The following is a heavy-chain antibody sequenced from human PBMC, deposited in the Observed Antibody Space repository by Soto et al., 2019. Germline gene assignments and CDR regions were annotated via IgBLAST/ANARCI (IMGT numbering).Heavy chain of an antibody. D-gene: IGHD2-2*01. CDR3: ARGGPYCSTSSCHWDYYYGMDV. CDR1: GFTFSSYS. CDR2: ISSSSSTI. V-gene: IGHV3-48*02. Sequence: GGSLRLSCAASGFTFSSYSMNWVRQSPGKGLEWVSYISSSSSTIYYADSVRGRFTISRDNAKNSLYLQMNSLRDEDTAVYYCARGGPYCSTSSCHWDYYYGMDVWGQGTPVTVSS. J-gene: IGHJ6*02.